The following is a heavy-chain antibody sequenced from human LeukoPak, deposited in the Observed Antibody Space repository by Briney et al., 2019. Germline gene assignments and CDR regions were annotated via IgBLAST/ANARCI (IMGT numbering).Heavy chain of an antibody. Sequence: SETLSLTCTVSGDSISTYYWNWIRQPPGKGLEWIGYIYHSGGTNYNPSLKSRVTISVDTSKNQFSLKLSSVTAADTAVYYCARAFSSSSFYFNYWGQGTLVTVS. CDR3: ARAFSSSSFYFNY. J-gene: IGHJ4*02. CDR2: IYHSGGT. CDR1: GDSISTYY. D-gene: IGHD6-6*01. V-gene: IGHV4-59*01.